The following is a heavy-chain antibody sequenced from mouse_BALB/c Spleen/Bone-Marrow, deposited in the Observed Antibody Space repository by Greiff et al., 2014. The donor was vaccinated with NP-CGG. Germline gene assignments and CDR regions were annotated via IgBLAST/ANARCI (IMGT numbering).Heavy chain of an antibody. Sequence: VQLVESGPDLVAPSQSLSITCTVSGFSLTLYGVHWVRQSPGKGLEWLVVIWSDGTTTYNSALKSRLSISKDNSKSQVFLKLNSLQTDDSAMYYCARHERGYPYAIDYWGQGTSVTVSS. CDR2: IWSDGTT. V-gene: IGHV2-6-2*01. CDR1: GFSLTLYG. D-gene: IGHD2-2*01. CDR3: ARHERGYPYAIDY. J-gene: IGHJ4*01.